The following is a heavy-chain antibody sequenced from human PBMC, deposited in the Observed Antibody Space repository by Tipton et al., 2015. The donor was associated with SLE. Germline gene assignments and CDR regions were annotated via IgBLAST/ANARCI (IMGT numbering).Heavy chain of an antibody. CDR3: ARDRTLAVAGGFDY. CDR1: GFTFSSYE. Sequence: SLRLSCAASGFTFSSYEMNWVRQAPGKGLEWVSYISSSGSSIFYADSVKGRFTISRDNSKNTLYLQMNSLRAEDTAVYYCARDRTLAVAGGFDYWGQGTLVTVSA. CDR2: ISSSGSSI. J-gene: IGHJ4*02. D-gene: IGHD6-19*01. V-gene: IGHV3-48*03.